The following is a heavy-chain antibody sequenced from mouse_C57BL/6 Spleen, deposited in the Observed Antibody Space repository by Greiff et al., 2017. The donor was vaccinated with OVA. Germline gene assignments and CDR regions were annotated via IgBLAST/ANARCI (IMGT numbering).Heavy chain of an antibody. J-gene: IGHJ2*01. CDR3: ARSSPLLLRDFDY. D-gene: IGHD1-1*01. V-gene: IGHV1-82*01. Sequence: QVQLKESGPELVKPGASVKISCKASGYAFSSSWMNWVKQRPGKGLEWIGRIYPGDGDTNYNGKFKGKATLTADKSSSTAYMQLSSLTSEDSAVYFCARSSPLLLRDFDYWGQGTTLTVSS. CDR1: GYAFSSSW. CDR2: IYPGDGDT.